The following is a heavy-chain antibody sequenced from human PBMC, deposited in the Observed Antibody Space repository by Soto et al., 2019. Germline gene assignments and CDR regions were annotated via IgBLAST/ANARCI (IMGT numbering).Heavy chain of an antibody. Sequence: QVQLVESGGGVVQPGRSLRLSCAVSGLTFSSYGMNGVRKAPGKGLEWVAVIWSDGSNKNYANSVKGRFTISRDNSKNTLWLQMNSLRADDTAVYYCVSRSDGFDYWGQGTLVTVSS. CDR3: VSRSDGFDY. CDR2: IWSDGSNK. V-gene: IGHV3-33*01. CDR1: GLTFSSYG. J-gene: IGHJ4*02.